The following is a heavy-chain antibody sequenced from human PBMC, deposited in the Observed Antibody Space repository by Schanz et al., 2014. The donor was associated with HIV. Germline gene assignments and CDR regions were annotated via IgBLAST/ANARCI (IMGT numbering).Heavy chain of an antibody. CDR1: GGSFSVYS. V-gene: IGHV4-34*01. J-gene: IGHJ4*02. CDR3: ARTPYYFDY. Sequence: QVQLQQWGAGLLTPSETLSLTCAVYGGSFSVYSWSWIRQPPGKGLQWIGEINHSGSTNYNPSLKSRVTISVDTSKNQFSLRLNSVTAADTAVYYCARTPYYFDYWGQGTLVTVSS. CDR2: INHSGST.